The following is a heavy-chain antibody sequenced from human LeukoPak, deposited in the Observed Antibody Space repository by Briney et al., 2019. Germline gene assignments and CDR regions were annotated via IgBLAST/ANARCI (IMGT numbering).Heavy chain of an antibody. CDR3: ARGSDGQWLVNAFDI. CDR1: GFTFSSYG. Sequence: GGSLRLSCAASGFTFSSYGMHWVRQAPGKGLEWVAVISYDGSNKYYADSVKGRFTISRDNAKNSLYLQMNSLTAEDTAVYYCARGSDGQWLVNAFDIWGQGTMVTVSS. V-gene: IGHV3-30*03. CDR2: ISYDGSNK. J-gene: IGHJ3*02. D-gene: IGHD6-19*01.